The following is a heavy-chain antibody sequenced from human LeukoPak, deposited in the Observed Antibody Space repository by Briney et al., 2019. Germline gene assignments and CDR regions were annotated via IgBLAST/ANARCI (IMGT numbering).Heavy chain of an antibody. CDR3: AKQLGYCSDGSCYFPY. Sequence: PGGSLRLSCSASGFTFNNYAMHWVRQAPGKGLEYVSGISSNGGSTYYADSVKGRFTISRDNSKSTLCLQMNSLRAEDTAVYYCAKQLGYCSDGSCYFPYWGQGTLVTVSS. CDR2: ISSNGGST. CDR1: GFTFNNYA. J-gene: IGHJ4*02. V-gene: IGHV3-64*04. D-gene: IGHD2-15*01.